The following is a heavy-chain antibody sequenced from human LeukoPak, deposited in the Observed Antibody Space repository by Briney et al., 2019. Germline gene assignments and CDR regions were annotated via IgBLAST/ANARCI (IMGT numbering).Heavy chain of an antibody. CDR3: ARVLIRGDEIDY. CDR2: IYPDDSDT. CDR1: GYRFTSYL. J-gene: IGHJ4*02. V-gene: IGHV5-51*01. D-gene: IGHD2-21*01. Sequence: ESLNTSCEGSGYRFTSYLLALVRQTPEKGLEWVGIIYPDDSDTRYSPSFQGKVTISGDKSISTAYLQWSSLKASDTAMYYCARVLIRGDEIDYWGQGTLVTVSS.